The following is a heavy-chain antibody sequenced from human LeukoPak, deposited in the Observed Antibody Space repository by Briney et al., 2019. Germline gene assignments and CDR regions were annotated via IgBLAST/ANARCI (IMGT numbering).Heavy chain of an antibody. Sequence: ASVKVSYKASGYTFTSYDINWVRQATGQGLEWMGWMNPNSGNTGYAQKFRGRVTMTRNTSISTAYMELSSLRSEDTAVYYCARAPSITGTTPPGYWGQGTLVTVSS. CDR3: ARAPSITGTTPPGY. D-gene: IGHD1-7*01. V-gene: IGHV1-8*01. CDR1: GYTFTSYD. J-gene: IGHJ4*02. CDR2: MNPNSGNT.